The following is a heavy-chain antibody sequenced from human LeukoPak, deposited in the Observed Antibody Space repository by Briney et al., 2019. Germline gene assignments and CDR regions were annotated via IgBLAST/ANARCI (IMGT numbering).Heavy chain of an antibody. Sequence: APVKVSFKASGYTFTSFGFSRVRQAPGPGLGGVGWIGAYNGNTKYGQKLQGRVTMTTDTSTSTAYMELRSLRSDDAAVYYCARDQMNIAAAGAYFDYWGQGTLVTVSS. D-gene: IGHD6-13*01. CDR3: ARDQMNIAAAGAYFDY. V-gene: IGHV1-18*01. CDR2: IGAYNGNT. CDR1: GYTFTSFG. J-gene: IGHJ4*02.